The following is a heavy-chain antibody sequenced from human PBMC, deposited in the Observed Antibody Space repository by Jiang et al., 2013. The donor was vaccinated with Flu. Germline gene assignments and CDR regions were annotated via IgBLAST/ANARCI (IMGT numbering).Heavy chain of an antibody. CDR1: GGSISSYY. CDR3: AGHDFLDYEMIQFDY. D-gene: IGHD4-17*01. CDR2: IYYSGST. V-gene: IGHV4-59*01. J-gene: IGHJ4*02. Sequence: GPGLVKPSETLSLTCTVSGGSISSYYWSWIRQPPGKGLEWIGYIYYSGSTNYNPSLKSRVTISVDTSKNQFSLKLSSVTAADTAVYYCAGHDFLDYEMIQFDYWGQGTLVTVSS.